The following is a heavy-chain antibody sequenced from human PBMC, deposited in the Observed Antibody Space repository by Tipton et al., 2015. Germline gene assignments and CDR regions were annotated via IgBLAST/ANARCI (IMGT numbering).Heavy chain of an antibody. V-gene: IGHV1-2*02. Sequence: QSGPEVKKPGASVKVSCKASGYTFTGYYIHWVRQAPGQGLEWMGWINPNSGDTNFAQKFQGRVTMTRDASISTAYMELRSLRSDDTAVYYCARDGRVVVAGSYYYGMDVWGQGTTVTVSS. CDR3: ARDGRVVVAGSYYYGMDV. CDR2: INPNSGDT. J-gene: IGHJ6*02. D-gene: IGHD2-15*01. CDR1: GYTFTGYY.